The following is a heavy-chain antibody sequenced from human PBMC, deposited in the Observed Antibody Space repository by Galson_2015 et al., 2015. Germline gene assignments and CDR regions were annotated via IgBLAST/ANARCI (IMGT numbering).Heavy chain of an antibody. Sequence: SVKVSCKASGYTFTSYAMHWVRQAPGQRLVRMGWINAGNGNTKYSQKFQGRVTITRDTSASTAYMELSSLRSEGTAVYYCARERAEQWLVLYWFDPWGQGTLVTVSS. CDR2: INAGNGNT. D-gene: IGHD6-19*01. CDR1: GYTFTSYA. J-gene: IGHJ5*02. CDR3: ARERAEQWLVLYWFDP. V-gene: IGHV1-3*01.